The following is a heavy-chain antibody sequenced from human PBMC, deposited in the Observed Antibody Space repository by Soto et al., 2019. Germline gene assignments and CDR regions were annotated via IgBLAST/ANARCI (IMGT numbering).Heavy chain of an antibody. V-gene: IGHV3-21*06. CDR3: ASHSGDNGWFDP. CDR2: ITSSSSTI. J-gene: IGHJ5*02. Sequence: EVQLVESGGGLVKPGGSLRLSCAASGFTFSAYNMNWVRQPPGKGLEWVSSITSSSSTIYYADSLKGRFTISRDNAKNSLYLQMNSLRAEDTAVYYCASHSGDNGWFDPWGQGTLVTVSS. CDR1: GFTFSAYN. D-gene: IGHD4-17*01.